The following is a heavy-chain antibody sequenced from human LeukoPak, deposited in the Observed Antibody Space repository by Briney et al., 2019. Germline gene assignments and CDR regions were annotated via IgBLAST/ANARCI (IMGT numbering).Heavy chain of an antibody. D-gene: IGHD6-13*01. CDR2: INHSGST. CDR1: GGSFSGYY. V-gene: IGHV4-34*01. J-gene: IGHJ4*02. CDR3: ARGPSSSWYPRFDY. Sequence: SETLSLTCAVSGGSFSGYYWSWIRQPPGKGLEWIGEINHSGSTNYNPSLKSRVTISVDTSKNQFSLKLSSVTAADTAVYYCARGPSSSWYPRFDYWGQGTLVTVSS.